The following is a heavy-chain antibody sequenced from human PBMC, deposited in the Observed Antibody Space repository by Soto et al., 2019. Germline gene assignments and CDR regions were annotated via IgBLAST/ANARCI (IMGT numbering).Heavy chain of an antibody. CDR2: IYYSGST. CDR3: ARESSYGPNWFDP. CDR1: GGSISSYY. J-gene: IGHJ5*02. V-gene: IGHV4-59*01. D-gene: IGHD5-18*01. Sequence: WETLSLTCIVSGGSISSYYWSWIRQPPGKGLEWLGYIYYSGSTNYNPSLKIRVTISVDTSKNQFSLKLSSVTAADTAVYYCARESSYGPNWFDPWGQGTLVTVSS.